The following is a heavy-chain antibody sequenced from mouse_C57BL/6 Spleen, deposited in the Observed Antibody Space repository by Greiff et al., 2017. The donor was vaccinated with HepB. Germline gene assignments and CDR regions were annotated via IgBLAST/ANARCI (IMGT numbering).Heavy chain of an antibody. CDR2: IDPSDSYT. CDR3: ARSGGLGGSSDY. J-gene: IGHJ2*01. Sequence: QVQLQQPGAELVMPGASVKLSCKASGYTFTSYWMHWVKQRPGQGLEWIGEIDPSDSYTNYNQKFKGKSTLTVDKSSSTAYMQLSSLTSEDSAVYYCARSGGLGGSSDYWGQGTTLTVSS. V-gene: IGHV1-69*01. D-gene: IGHD4-1*01. CDR1: GYTFTSYW.